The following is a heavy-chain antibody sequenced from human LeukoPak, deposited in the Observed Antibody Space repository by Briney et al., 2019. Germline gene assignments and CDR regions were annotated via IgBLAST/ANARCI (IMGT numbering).Heavy chain of an antibody. J-gene: IGHJ4*02. CDR3: ARDPQLGPFDY. D-gene: IGHD6-6*01. CDR2: IYTSGRT. V-gene: IGHV4-4*07. Sequence: SETLSLTCTVSGGSVSAFYWSWIRQPPGKGLEWIGRIYTSGRTNYNPSLKSRVTMSVDTSKKQFSLKLSSVTAADTAVYYCARDPQLGPFDYWGQGTLVTVSS. CDR1: GGSVSAFY.